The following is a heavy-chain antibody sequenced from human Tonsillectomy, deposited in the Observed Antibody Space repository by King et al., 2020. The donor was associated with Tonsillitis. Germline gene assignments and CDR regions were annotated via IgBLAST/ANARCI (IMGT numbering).Heavy chain of an antibody. CDR2: ISASAGST. CDR3: AKSGSIVQWLGYFDS. Sequence: EVQLVESGGGLVQPGGSLRLSCAVSGFTFSSYAMSWVRQAPGKGLEWVSAISASAGSTYFADSVKGRFTISRDNSKNTLYLQMNSLRAEDTAVYYCAKSGSIVQWLGYFDSWGQGTLVTVSS. D-gene: IGHD6-19*01. J-gene: IGHJ4*02. CDR1: GFTFSSYA. V-gene: IGHV3-23*04.